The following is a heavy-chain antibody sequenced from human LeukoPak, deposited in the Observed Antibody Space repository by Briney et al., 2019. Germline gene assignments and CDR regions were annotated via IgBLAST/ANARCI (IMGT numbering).Heavy chain of an antibody. J-gene: IGHJ4*02. Sequence: ASVKVSCKASGYTFANYTMHWVRQAPGQRLEWMGWINAGNGNTRYSQEFQGRVTITRDTSASTAYMELSSLRSEDMAVYYCARDERYCSGGSCSDYGDYGGYFDYWGQGTLVTVSS. CDR2: INAGNGNT. CDR3: ARDERYCSGGSCSDYGDYGGYFDY. V-gene: IGHV1-3*03. D-gene: IGHD2-15*01. CDR1: GYTFANYT.